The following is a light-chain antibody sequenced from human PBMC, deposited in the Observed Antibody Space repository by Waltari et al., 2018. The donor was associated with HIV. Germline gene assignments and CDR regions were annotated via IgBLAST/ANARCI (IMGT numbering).Light chain of an antibody. CDR2: EHN. V-gene: IGLV6-57*02. CDR1: SGSIASNY. J-gene: IGLJ3*02. CDR3: QSYDSITWV. Sequence: NFMLTQPHSVSESPGKTVTISCTGSSGSIASNYVQWYQQRPGSAPTTVIYEHNQRPSGVPDRFSGSIDSSSNSASLTISGLKTGDEADYYCQSYDSITWVFGGGTKLTVL.